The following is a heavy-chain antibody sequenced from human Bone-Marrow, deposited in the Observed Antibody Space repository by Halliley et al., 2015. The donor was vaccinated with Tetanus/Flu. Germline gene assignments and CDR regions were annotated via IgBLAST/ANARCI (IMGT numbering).Heavy chain of an antibody. J-gene: IGHJ1*01. CDR3: ARDYWSDDYSMGPLSD. CDR2: ISYRGTNK. D-gene: IGHD4-4*01. Sequence: ALISYRGTNKYYADPVKGRLTISRDNSENTLYLQMNNLRTEDTAVYYCARDYWSDDYSMGPLSDWGQGTLVTVSS. V-gene: IGHV3-30-3*01.